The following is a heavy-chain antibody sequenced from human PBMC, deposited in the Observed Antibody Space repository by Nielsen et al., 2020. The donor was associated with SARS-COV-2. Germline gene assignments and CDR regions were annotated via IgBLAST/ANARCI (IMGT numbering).Heavy chain of an antibody. D-gene: IGHD5-24*01. J-gene: IGHJ4*02. CDR1: GGSISSYY. Sequence: SETLSLTCTVSGGSISSYYWSWIRQPPGKGLEWIGYIFYSGTTSGSTNYNPSLKGRVTISIDTSKNQFSLKLSSVTAADTALYYCVRESGWLQSFDYWGQGTLVTVSS. CDR3: VRESGWLQSFDY. CDR2: IFYSGTTSGST. V-gene: IGHV4-59*01.